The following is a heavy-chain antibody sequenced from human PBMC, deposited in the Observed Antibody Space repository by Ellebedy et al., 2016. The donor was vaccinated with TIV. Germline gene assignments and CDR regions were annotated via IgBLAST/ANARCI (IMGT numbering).Heavy chain of an antibody. Sequence: SVKVSCKASGGTFSNYAINWVRQAPGQGLEWMGRIVPSLGTPIYAQEFQGRVTITADKSTTTAYMELSSLRPEDKAVDYCALPPFVGKSVDYWGQGTLVTVSS. CDR1: GGTFSNYA. CDR2: IVPSLGTP. D-gene: IGHD4-23*01. J-gene: IGHJ4*02. V-gene: IGHV1-69*04. CDR3: ALPPFVGKSVDY.